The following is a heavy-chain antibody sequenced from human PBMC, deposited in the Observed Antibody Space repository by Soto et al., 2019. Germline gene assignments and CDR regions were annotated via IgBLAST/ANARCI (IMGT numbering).Heavy chain of an antibody. V-gene: IGHV3-9*01. J-gene: IGHJ4*02. Sequence: LRLSCAASGFTFDDYAMHWVRQAPGKGLEWFPGISWNSGSIGYADSVKGRFTISRDNAKNSLYLQMNSLRAEDTALYYCAKADDILTGPFDYWGQGTLVTVS. CDR3: AKADDILTGPFDY. CDR1: GFTFDDYA. CDR2: ISWNSGSI. D-gene: IGHD3-9*01.